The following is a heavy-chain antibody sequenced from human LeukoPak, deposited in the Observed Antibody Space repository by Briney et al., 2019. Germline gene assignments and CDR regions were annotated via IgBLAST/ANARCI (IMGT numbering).Heavy chain of an antibody. CDR3: ARGLGITIFGVVIIHGYFDY. V-gene: IGHV4-34*01. J-gene: IGHJ4*02. CDR1: GGSFSGYY. D-gene: IGHD3-3*01. CDR2: MNHSGST. Sequence: PSETLSLTCALYGGSFSGYYWSWIRQPPGKGLEWIGEMNHSGSTNFNPSLKSRVTISVDTSKNHFSLKLRSVTAADTAVYLCARGLGITIFGVVIIHGYFDYWGEGTLVTVSS.